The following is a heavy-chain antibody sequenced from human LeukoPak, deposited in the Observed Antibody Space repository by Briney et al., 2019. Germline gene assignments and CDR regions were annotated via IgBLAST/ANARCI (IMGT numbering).Heavy chain of an antibody. CDR1: GDSVSSNSAA. CDR3: ARDLRCSGGSRYYYNWFDP. Sequence: SQTLSLTCAISGDSVSSNSAAWNWIRQSPSRGLEWLGRTYYRSKWYNDYAVSVKSRITINPDTSKNQFSLQLNSVTPEDTAVYCCARDLRCSGGSRYYYNWFDPWGQGTLVTVSS. J-gene: IGHJ5*02. D-gene: IGHD2-15*01. V-gene: IGHV6-1*01. CDR2: TYYRSKWYN.